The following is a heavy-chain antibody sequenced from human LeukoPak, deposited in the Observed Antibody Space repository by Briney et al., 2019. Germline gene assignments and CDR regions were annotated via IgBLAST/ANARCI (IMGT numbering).Heavy chain of an antibody. CDR3: ARAFLGGSSSFWFDP. J-gene: IGHJ5*02. Sequence: GASVKVSCKASGYTFTSYDINWVRQATGQGLEWMGIINPSGGSTSYAQKFQGRVTMTRDTSTSTVYMELSSLRSEDTAVYYCARAFLGGSSSFWFDPWGQGTLVTVSS. CDR1: GYTFTSYD. D-gene: IGHD6-6*01. CDR2: INPSGGST. V-gene: IGHV1-46*01.